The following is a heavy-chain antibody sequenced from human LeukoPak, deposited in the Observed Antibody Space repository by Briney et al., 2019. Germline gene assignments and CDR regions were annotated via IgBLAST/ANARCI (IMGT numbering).Heavy chain of an antibody. J-gene: IGHJ4*02. V-gene: IGHV3-23*01. Sequence: GGSLRLSCAASGFTFPNYAMSWVRQAPGKGLEWVSVISNSGGTTWYADSVKGRFTISRGNSKNTLYLQMNSLRAEDTAVYYCAKDLELLGASFDYWGQGTLVTVAS. CDR2: ISNSGGTT. CDR1: GFTFPNYA. D-gene: IGHD1-26*01. CDR3: AKDLELLGASFDY.